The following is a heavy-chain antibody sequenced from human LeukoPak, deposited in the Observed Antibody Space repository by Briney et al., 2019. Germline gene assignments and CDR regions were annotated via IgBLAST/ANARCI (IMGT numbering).Heavy chain of an antibody. Sequence: PGGSLRLSCAASGFTFSSYSVNWVRQAPGKGLEWVSSISSGSSYKYYADSAKGRFTISRDNTKNSLYLQMNTLRAEDTAVYYCAGDYQGGFAPWGQGTLVTVSS. CDR3: AGDYQGGFAP. D-gene: IGHD2-2*01. V-gene: IGHV3-21*01. CDR2: ISSGSSYK. J-gene: IGHJ5*02. CDR1: GFTFSSYS.